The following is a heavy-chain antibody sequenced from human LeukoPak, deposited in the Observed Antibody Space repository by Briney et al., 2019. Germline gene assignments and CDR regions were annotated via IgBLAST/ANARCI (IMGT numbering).Heavy chain of an antibody. D-gene: IGHD6-19*01. J-gene: IGHJ5*01. Sequence: ASVRVSCKSSGYTFTDYYMHWVRQAPGQSLEWMGWIDPKTGGTNYVQKFQGRVTMTRDTSITTVYMELSRLSLDDTAVYYCARDIGGSAWPGNWFDSWGQGTLVTVSS. CDR3: ARDIGGSAWPGNWFDS. CDR2: IDPKTGGT. V-gene: IGHV1-2*02. CDR1: GYTFTDYY.